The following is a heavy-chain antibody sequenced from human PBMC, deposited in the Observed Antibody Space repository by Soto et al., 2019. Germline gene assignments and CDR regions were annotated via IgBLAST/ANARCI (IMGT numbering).Heavy chain of an antibody. CDR2: LNPNSGGT. CDR3: ARDFRTESPGVDV. J-gene: IGHJ6*02. CDR1: GYTFTGPY. V-gene: IGHV1-2*02. Sequence: QAQLVQSGAEVKKPGASVNVSCKASGYTFTGPYIYWVRQAPGQGLEWMGWLNPNSGGTDFAQQFQGRVTRTRDTSISTVYMERNSLRSDDTGVYYCARDFRTESPGVDVWGQGTVVTVSS.